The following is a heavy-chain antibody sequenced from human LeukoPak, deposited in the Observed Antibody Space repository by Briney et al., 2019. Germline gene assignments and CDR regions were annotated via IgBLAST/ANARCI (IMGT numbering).Heavy chain of an antibody. D-gene: IGHD5-18*01. V-gene: IGHV4-39*01. CDR2: IYYSGST. CDR1: GGSISSYY. Sequence: SETLSLTCTVSGGSISSYYWGWIRQPPGKGLEWIGSIYYSGSTYYNPSLKSRVTISVDTSKNQFSLKLSSVTAADTAVYYCARLYSYGSYYFDYWGQGTLVTVSS. J-gene: IGHJ4*02. CDR3: ARLYSYGSYYFDY.